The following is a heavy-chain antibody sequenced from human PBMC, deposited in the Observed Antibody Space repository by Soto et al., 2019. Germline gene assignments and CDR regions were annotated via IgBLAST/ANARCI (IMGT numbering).Heavy chain of an antibody. D-gene: IGHD6-19*01. V-gene: IGHV3-23*01. CDR3: AKEGGGSSDWYDY. Sequence: GVSLRLSCAASGFTFSSYAMSWVRQAPGKGLEWVSAISGSGGSTYYADSVKGRFTISRDNSKNTLYLQMNSLRAEDTAVYYWAKEGGGSSDWYDYWGQGALVTVSS. J-gene: IGHJ4*02. CDR1: GFTFSSYA. CDR2: ISGSGGST.